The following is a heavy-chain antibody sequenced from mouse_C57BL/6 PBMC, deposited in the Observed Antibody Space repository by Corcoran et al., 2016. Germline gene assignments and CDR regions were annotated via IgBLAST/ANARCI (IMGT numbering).Heavy chain of an antibody. V-gene: IGHV3-6*01. CDR3: ARDRGTTVPWYCDV. D-gene: IGHD1-1*01. J-gene: IGHJ1*03. CDR1: GYSLTSGYY. Sequence: DVQLQESGTGLVKPSQSLSLTCSVTGYSLTSGYYWNWIRQFPGNKLEWMGYISYDGSNNYNPSLKNRISITRDTSKNQFFLKLNSVTTEDTATYYCARDRGTTVPWYCDVWGTGTTVTVSS. CDR2: ISYDGSN.